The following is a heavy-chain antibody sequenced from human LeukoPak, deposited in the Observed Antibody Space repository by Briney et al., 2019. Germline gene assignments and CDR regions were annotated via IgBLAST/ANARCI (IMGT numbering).Heavy chain of an antibody. V-gene: IGHV4-39*07. D-gene: IGHD3-22*01. CDR2: IYYSGST. Sequence: SETLSLTCTVSGGSISSSSCYWGWIRQPPGKGLEWIGSIYYSGSTYYNPSLKSRVTISVDTSKNQFSLKLSSVTAADTAVYYCARENYYDSSGYSAWFDPWGQGTLVTVSS. CDR3: ARENYYDSSGYSAWFDP. J-gene: IGHJ5*02. CDR1: GGSISSSSCY.